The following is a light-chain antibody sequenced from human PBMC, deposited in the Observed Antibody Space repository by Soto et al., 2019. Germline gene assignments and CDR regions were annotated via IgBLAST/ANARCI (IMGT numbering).Light chain of an antibody. J-gene: IGKJ1*01. CDR2: GTS. CDR3: QQYTTSSWT. CDR1: QSVSSSD. V-gene: IGKV3-20*01. Sequence: EIVLTQSACTLSWSAGERATLSWGASQSVSSSDLAWYQQKPGQAPRVLIYGTSSRATGIPDRFSGSGYGTDFNLTISRLEPEDFAVYYCQQYTTSSWTFGQGTKVDIK.